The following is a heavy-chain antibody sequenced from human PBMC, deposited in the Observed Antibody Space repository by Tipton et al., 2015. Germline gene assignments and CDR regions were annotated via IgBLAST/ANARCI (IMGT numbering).Heavy chain of an antibody. Sequence: TLSLPCTVSGGSVSTSNYYWGWIRQSPGKGLEWIGYISYSGSTHYNPSLKRRVTISLDTSKNQFSLTLNSVTAADTAVYFCARDLEHGMDVWGQGTTVTVS. J-gene: IGHJ6*02. CDR2: ISYSGST. CDR3: ARDLEHGMDV. CDR1: GGSVSTSNYY. V-gene: IGHV4-61*01.